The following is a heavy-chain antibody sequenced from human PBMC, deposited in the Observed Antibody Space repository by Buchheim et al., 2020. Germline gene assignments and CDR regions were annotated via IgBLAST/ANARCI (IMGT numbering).Heavy chain of an antibody. CDR2: ISGSGGST. CDR1: GFTFSSYA. V-gene: IGHV3-23*01. CDR3: AKEGEYDFWSGYPYYYYYGMDV. Sequence: EVQLLESGGGLVQPGGSLRLSCAASGFTFSSYAMSWVRQAPGKGLEWVSAISGSGGSTYYADSVKGRFTISRDNSKNKLYLQMNSLRAEDTAVYYCAKEGEYDFWSGYPYYYYYGMDVWGQGTT. D-gene: IGHD3-3*01. J-gene: IGHJ6*02.